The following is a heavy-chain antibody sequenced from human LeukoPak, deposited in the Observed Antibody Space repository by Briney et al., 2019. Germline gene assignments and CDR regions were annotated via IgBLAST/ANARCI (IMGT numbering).Heavy chain of an antibody. V-gene: IGHV3-23*01. J-gene: IGHJ4*02. Sequence: GGSLRLSCAASGFIFSSYAMSWVRQAPGKGLEWVPTISGTNDNTYYADSVKDRFTISRDNSKNTLSLQMNSLRAEDTAVYYCAKGRGTTVTSAANYWGQGTLATVSS. CDR1: GFIFSSYA. D-gene: IGHD4-17*01. CDR2: ISGTNDNT. CDR3: AKGRGTTVTSAANY.